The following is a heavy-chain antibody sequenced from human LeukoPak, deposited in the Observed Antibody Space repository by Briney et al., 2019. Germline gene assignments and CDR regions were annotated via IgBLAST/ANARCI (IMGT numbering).Heavy chain of an antibody. V-gene: IGHV4-4*07. CDR1: GGSISSYY. D-gene: IGHD3-9*01. J-gene: IGHJ3*02. CDR2: IYTSGST. Sequence: SETLSLTCTVFGGSISSYYWSWIRQPAGKGLEWIGRIYTSGSTNYNPSLKSRVTISVDTSKNQFSLKLSSVTAADTAVYYCARDDVLTGIDAFDIWGQGTMVTVSS. CDR3: ARDDVLTGIDAFDI.